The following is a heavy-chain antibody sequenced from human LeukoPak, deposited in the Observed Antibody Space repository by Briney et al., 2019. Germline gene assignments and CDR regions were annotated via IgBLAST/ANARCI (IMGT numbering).Heavy chain of an antibody. CDR2: ISDTGGGT. Sequence: GGSLRLSCEASGFTFSSYTMSWVRQAPGKGLEWVSTISDTGGGTFFGDSVKGRFTISRDNSKNTLYLQMNNLRAEDTAVYYCAATVDYWGQGTLVTVSS. J-gene: IGHJ4*02. V-gene: IGHV3-23*01. CDR3: AATVDY. D-gene: IGHD4-17*01. CDR1: GFTFSSYT.